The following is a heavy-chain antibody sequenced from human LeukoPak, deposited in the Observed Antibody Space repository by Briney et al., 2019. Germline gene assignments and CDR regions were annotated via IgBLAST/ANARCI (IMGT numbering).Heavy chain of an antibody. Sequence: GGSLRLSCVASGFTFSSYDMHWVRQAPGKGLEWVAVIWFDGGNRYYADSVKGRFTISRDNSKNTLYLQLNSLRAEDTAVYYCARDSLDTQPRQTAGDIFDYWGQGTLVTVSS. D-gene: IGHD6-13*01. J-gene: IGHJ4*02. CDR3: ARDSLDTQPRQTAGDIFDY. V-gene: IGHV3-33*08. CDR2: IWFDGGNR. CDR1: GFTFSSYD.